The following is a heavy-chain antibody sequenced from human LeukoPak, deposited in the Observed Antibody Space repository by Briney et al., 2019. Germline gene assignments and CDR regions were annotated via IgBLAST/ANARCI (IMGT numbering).Heavy chain of an antibody. D-gene: IGHD6-13*01. CDR1: GGSISSGGYY. CDR2: IYYSGST. CDR3: ARGNGSSSWYFYYGMDV. J-gene: IGHJ6*02. Sequence: SQTLSLTCTVSGGSISSGGYYWSWIRQHPGKGLEWIGYIYYSGSTYYNPSLKSRVTISVDTSKNQFSLKLSSVTAADTDVYYCARGNGSSSWYFYYGMDVWGQGTTVTVSS. V-gene: IGHV4-31*03.